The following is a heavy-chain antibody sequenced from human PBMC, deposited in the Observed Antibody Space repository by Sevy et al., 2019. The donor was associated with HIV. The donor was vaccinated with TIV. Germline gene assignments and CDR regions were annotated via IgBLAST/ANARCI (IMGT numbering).Heavy chain of an antibody. Sequence: SETLSLTCAVYGGSFSGYYWSWIRQPPGKGLEWIGEINHSGSTNYNPSLKSRVTISVDTSKNQFSLKLSSVTAADTXXXXXXXXXXXXXXXXXYYYMDVWGKGTTVTVSS. J-gene: IGHJ6*03. V-gene: IGHV4-34*01. CDR2: INHSGST. CDR1: GGSFSGYY. CDR3: XXXXXXXXXXXXYYYMDV.